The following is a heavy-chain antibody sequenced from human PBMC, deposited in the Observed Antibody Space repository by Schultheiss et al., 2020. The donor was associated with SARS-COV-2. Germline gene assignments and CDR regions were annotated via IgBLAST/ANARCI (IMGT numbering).Heavy chain of an antibody. CDR2: ISYDGSNK. CDR1: GFTFSTYG. J-gene: IGHJ4*02. V-gene: IGHV3-30*18. D-gene: IGHD2/OR15-2a*01. CDR3: AKDLYGSRWYFDF. Sequence: GGSLRLSCEVSGFTFSTYGMHWVRQAPGKGLEWVAVISYDGSNKYYADSVRGRFTISRDNSKNTLYLQMNSLGAEDTAVYYCAKDLYGSRWYFDFWGQGTLVTVSS.